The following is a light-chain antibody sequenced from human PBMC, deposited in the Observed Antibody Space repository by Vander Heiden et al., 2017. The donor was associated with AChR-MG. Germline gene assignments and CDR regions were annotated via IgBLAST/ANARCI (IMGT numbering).Light chain of an antibody. CDR1: QDISNN. J-gene: IGKJ5*01. CDR2: AAS. Sequence: DIQMTQSPSSLSASIGDRVTITCQASQDISNNLNWYQQKSGEAPKLLIYAASNLQTGVPSRFSGSGSGTDFSFTISSLQPADIATYYCQQYQNLAITFGQGTRLEIE. CDR3: QQYQNLAIT. V-gene: IGKV1-33*01.